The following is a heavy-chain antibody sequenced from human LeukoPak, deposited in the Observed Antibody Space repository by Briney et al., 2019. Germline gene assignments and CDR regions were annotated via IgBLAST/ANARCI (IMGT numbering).Heavy chain of an antibody. V-gene: IGHV1-8*01. CDR2: MNPNSGNT. Sequence: GASVKVSCKASGYTFTSYDVNWVRQATGQGLEWLGWMNPNSGNTGYAQNFQGRVTMTMNTSITTAYMELSSLRSEDTAVYYLARALCWTTESYYFIDGLGKGTTVTVSS. CDR1: GYTFTSYD. D-gene: IGHD3/OR15-3a*01. J-gene: IGHJ6*03. CDR3: ARALCWTTESYYFIDG.